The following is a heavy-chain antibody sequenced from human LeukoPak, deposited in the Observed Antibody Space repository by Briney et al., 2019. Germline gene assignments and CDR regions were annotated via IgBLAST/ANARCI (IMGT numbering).Heavy chain of an antibody. CDR1: GFTFSSYS. CDR2: ISSSSSYI. CDR3: ARPDRREDYYYGMDV. V-gene: IGHV3-21*01. Sequence: GGSLGLSCAASGFTFSSYSMNWVRQAPGKGLEWVSSISSSSSYIYYADSVKGRFTISRDNSKNTLYLQMNSLRAEDTAVYYCARPDRREDYYYGMDVWGQGTTVTVSS. D-gene: IGHD1-26*01. J-gene: IGHJ6*02.